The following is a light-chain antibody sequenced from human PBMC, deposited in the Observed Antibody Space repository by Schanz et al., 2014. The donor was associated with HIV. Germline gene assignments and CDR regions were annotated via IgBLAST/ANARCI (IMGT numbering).Light chain of an antibody. Sequence: QSALTQPPSVSGSPGQSVTISCTGTSSDLGDYNRVSWYQQPPGTAPKLIIYDVTNRPSGVSNRFSGSKSGNTASLAISGLQAEDEADYYCSSHAGRSSFVVFGGGTKLTFL. CDR2: DVT. V-gene: IGLV2-18*02. J-gene: IGLJ2*01. CDR3: SSHAGRSSFVV. CDR1: SSDLGDYNR.